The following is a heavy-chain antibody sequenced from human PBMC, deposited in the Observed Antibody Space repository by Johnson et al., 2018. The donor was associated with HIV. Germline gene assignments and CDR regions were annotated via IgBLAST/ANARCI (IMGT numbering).Heavy chain of an antibody. CDR1: AFTFSSYA. J-gene: IGHJ3*02. CDR2: ISYDGNNK. V-gene: IGHV3-30-3*01. CDR3: ATGNYYGSGSYAGYSAPFDI. Sequence: VQLVESGGGVVQPGRSLRLSCAASAFTFSSYAIHWVRQAPGKGLEWVALISYDGNNKYSADSVKGRFTISRDNSKNTLYLQMNSLRAEDTAVYYCATGNYYGSGSYAGYSAPFDIWGQGTMVTVSS. D-gene: IGHD3-10*01.